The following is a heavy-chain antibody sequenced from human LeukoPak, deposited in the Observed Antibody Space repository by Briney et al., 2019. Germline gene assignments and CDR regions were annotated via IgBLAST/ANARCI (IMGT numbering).Heavy chain of an antibody. CDR2: INSDGSST. CDR1: GFTFSSYW. CDR3: ARDLAARNWFDP. Sequence: GGSLRLSCAASGFTFSSYWMHWVRQAPGKGLAWVSRINSDGSSTSYADSVKGRFTISRDNAKNTLYLQMNSLRAEDTAVYYCARDLAARNWFDPWGQGTLVTVSS. V-gene: IGHV3-74*01. J-gene: IGHJ5*02. D-gene: IGHD6-6*01.